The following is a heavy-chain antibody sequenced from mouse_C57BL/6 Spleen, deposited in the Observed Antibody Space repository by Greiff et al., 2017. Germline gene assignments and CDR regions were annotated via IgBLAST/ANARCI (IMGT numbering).Heavy chain of an antibody. CDR2: ISSGGDYT. Sequence: EVQLKESGEGLVKPGGSLKLSCAASGFTFSSYSMSWVRQTPQQRLEWVAYISSGGDYTYYADTVKGRYTISRDNARNTLYLQMSSLKSEDTAMYYCTRTVRYFDVWGTGTTVTVSS. J-gene: IGHJ1*03. CDR1: GFTFSSYS. CDR3: TRTVRYFDV. V-gene: IGHV5-9-1*02.